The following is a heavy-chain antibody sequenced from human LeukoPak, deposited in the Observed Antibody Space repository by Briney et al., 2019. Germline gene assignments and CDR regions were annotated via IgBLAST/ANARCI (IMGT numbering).Heavy chain of an antibody. J-gene: IGHJ4*02. V-gene: IGHV1-2*02. D-gene: IGHD2-21*02. CDR2: INPNSGGT. CDR1: GYTSTGYC. CDR3: ARSPTNCGGDCYPDY. Sequence: ASVKVSCKASGYTSTGYCVHWVRQAPGQGLEWMGWINPNSGGTNYAQKFQGRVTMTRDRSISTAYMELNRLRSDETAVYYCARSPTNCGGDCYPDYWGRGTPVTVSS.